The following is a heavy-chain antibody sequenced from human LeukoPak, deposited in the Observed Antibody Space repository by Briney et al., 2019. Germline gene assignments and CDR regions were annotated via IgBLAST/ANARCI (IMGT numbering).Heavy chain of an antibody. CDR1: GYTFTCYY. CDR3: AREVGATAVMRYFDY. Sequence: ASVKVSCKASGYTFTCYYMHWVRLAPGQGLEWMGWINPNSGGTNYAQKFQGRVTMTRDTSISTAYMELSRLRSDDTAVYYCAREVGATAVMRYFDYWGQGTLVTVSS. V-gene: IGHV1-2*02. J-gene: IGHJ4*02. D-gene: IGHD1-26*01. CDR2: INPNSGGT.